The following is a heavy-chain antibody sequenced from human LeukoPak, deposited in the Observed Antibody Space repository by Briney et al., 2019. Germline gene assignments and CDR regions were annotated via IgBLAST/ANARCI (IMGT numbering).Heavy chain of an antibody. V-gene: IGHV3-23*01. Sequence: GGSLRLSCAASGLTFSSYAMSWVRQAPGKGLEWVSAISGSGGSTYYADSVKGRFTISRDNSKNTLYLQMNSLRAEDTAVYYCVKDQRFAVAADFDYWGQGTLVTVSS. CDR1: GLTFSSYA. J-gene: IGHJ4*02. CDR2: ISGSGGST. D-gene: IGHD6-19*01. CDR3: VKDQRFAVAADFDY.